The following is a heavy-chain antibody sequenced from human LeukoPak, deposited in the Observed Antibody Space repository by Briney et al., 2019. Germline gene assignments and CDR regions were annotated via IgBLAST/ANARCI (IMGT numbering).Heavy chain of an antibody. CDR3: AASRPLPQWLESDY. Sequence: ASVKVSCKVSGYTLTELSMHWVRQAPGKGLEWMGGFDPEDGETIYAQKFQGRVTMTEDTSTDTACMELSSLRSEDTAVYYCAASRPLPQWLESDYWGQGTLVTVSS. D-gene: IGHD6-19*01. CDR2: FDPEDGET. V-gene: IGHV1-24*01. CDR1: GYTLTELS. J-gene: IGHJ4*02.